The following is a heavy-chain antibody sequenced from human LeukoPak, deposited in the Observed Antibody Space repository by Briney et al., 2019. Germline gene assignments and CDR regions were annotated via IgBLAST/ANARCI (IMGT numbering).Heavy chain of an antibody. CDR3: ARAFFGELNY. Sequence: GGSLRLSCAASGFTFSSYEMNWVRQAPGKGLEWVSYISSSGSTIYYADSVKGRFTISRDNAKNSLYLQMNSLRAEDTAVYYCARAFFGELNYWGQGTLVTVSS. D-gene: IGHD3-10*01. CDR2: ISSSGSTI. CDR1: GFTFSSYE. J-gene: IGHJ4*02. V-gene: IGHV3-48*03.